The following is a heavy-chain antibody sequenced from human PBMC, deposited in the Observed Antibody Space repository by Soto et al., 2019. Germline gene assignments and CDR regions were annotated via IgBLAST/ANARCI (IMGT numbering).Heavy chain of an antibody. J-gene: IGHJ3*02. Sequence: ASVKVSCKASGYTFTSYGISWVRQAPGQGLEWMGWVNPNSGGANYSQNFQGRVTMTRDTSITTAYMELSRLRSDDTAEYYCARGYCSGGTCYLSEAFDIWGQGTMVTVSS. CDR2: VNPNSGGA. D-gene: IGHD2-15*01. CDR1: GYTFTSYG. CDR3: ARGYCSGGTCYLSEAFDI. V-gene: IGHV1-2*02.